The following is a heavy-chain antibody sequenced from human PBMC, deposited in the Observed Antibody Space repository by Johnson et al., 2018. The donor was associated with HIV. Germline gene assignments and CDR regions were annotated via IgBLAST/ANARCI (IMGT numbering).Heavy chain of an antibody. J-gene: IGHJ3*02. CDR2: LCYDGSTK. CDR1: GFTFSSYG. V-gene: IGHV3-30*02. CDR3: AKGLVYADPDDAFDI. Sequence: QMLLVESGGGVVQPGGSLRLSCAASGFTFSSYGMHWVRQAPGKGLEWVAFLCYDGSTKYYADALKGRITISSDTSNNTLYLQMNSRSAEDTAVYYCAKGLVYADPDDAFDIWGQGTMVTVSS. D-gene: IGHD2-8*01.